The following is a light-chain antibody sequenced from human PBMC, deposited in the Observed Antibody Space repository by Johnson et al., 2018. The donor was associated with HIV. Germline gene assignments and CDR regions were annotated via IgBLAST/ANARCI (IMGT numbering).Light chain of an antibody. Sequence: QSVLTQPPSVSAAPGQKVTISCSGSSSNIGNNYVSWYQQLPGTAPKLLIYDNNKRPSGIPDRFSGSKSGTSATLAITGLRTGDEADYYCGTWYSSLSGVVGTGTKVTVL. CDR1: SSNIGNNY. J-gene: IGLJ1*01. CDR2: DNN. V-gene: IGLV1-51*01. CDR3: GTWYSSLSGV.